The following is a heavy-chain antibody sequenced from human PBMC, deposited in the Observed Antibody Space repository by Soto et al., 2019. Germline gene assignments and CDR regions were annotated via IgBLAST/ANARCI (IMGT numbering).Heavy chain of an antibody. D-gene: IGHD3-22*01. CDR1: GFTFSSYG. J-gene: IGHJ4*02. V-gene: IGHV3-33*01. Sequence: GGSLRLSCAASGFTFSSYGMHWVRQAPGKGLEWVAVIWYDGSNKYYADSVKGRFTISRDNSKNTLYLQMNSLRAEDTAVYYWARGAYDSSGYYAYWGQGTLVTVAS. CDR3: ARGAYDSSGYYAY. CDR2: IWYDGSNK.